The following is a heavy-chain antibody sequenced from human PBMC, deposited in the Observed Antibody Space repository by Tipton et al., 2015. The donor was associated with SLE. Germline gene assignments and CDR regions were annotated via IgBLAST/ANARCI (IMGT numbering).Heavy chain of an antibody. Sequence: TLSLTCTVSSASINRNYWSWIRQPPGKGLEWIGEINHSGSTNYNPSLKSRVTISVDTSKNQFSLKLSSVTAADTAVYYCARGESDYYGSGSPWSWFDPWGQGTLVTVSS. D-gene: IGHD3-10*01. V-gene: IGHV4-34*01. J-gene: IGHJ5*02. CDR1: SASINRNY. CDR3: ARGESDYYGSGSPWSWFDP. CDR2: INHSGST.